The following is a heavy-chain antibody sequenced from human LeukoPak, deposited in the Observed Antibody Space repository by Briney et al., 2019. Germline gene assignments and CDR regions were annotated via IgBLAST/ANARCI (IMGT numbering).Heavy chain of an antibody. V-gene: IGHV3-23*01. Sequence: GGSLRLSCAASGFTFSSYAMSWVRQAPGKGLEWVSAISGSGGSTYYADSVKGRFTISRDNSKNTLYLQMNSLRAGDTAVYYCAVLDDGSGSYSGYWGQGTLVTVSS. CDR2: ISGSGGST. J-gene: IGHJ4*02. D-gene: IGHD3-10*01. CDR3: AVLDDGSGSYSGY. CDR1: GFTFSSYA.